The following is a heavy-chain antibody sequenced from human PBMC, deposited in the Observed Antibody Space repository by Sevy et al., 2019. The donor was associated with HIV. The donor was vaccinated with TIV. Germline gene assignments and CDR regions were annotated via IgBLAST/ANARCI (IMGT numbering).Heavy chain of an antibody. CDR2: ISYDGSKK. CDR1: GFTFSSYA. D-gene: IGHD2-21*02. Sequence: GGSLRLSCAASGFTFSSYALLWVHQAPGKGLEWVSLISYDGSKKYYSDSVKGRFAISRDESKTTLFLQMNSLGSEDTAIYYCARVGVSYCTDDCYHRFDYWGRGTLVTVSS. V-gene: IGHV3-30*09. J-gene: IGHJ4*02. CDR3: ARVGVSYCTDDCYHRFDY.